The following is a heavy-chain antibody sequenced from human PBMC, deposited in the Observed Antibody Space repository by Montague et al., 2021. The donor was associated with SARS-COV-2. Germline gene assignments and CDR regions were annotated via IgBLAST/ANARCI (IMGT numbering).Heavy chain of an antibody. J-gene: IGHJ4*02. Sequence: SETLSLTRAVSGGSFSGFYWSWVRQSPGEGLEWIGEINQSGSINXNPSLKSRVTILVDTSKNQFSLKLTSVTAADTAVYYCARLNFRITIFGVVRSRVFDYWGQGTLVTVSS. D-gene: IGHD3-3*01. CDR1: GGSFSGFY. V-gene: IGHV4-34*01. CDR3: ARLNFRITIFGVVRSRVFDY. CDR2: INQSGSI.